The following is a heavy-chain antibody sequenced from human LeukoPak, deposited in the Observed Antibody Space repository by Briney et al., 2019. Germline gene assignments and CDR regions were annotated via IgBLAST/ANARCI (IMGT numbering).Heavy chain of an antibody. D-gene: IGHD2-8*01. V-gene: IGHV3-7*03. CDR2: IKEDGSEK. J-gene: IGHJ4*02. CDR3: GRDCTRQAY. CDR1: GFTFNNYW. Sequence: GGSLRLSCAASGFTFNNYWMSWVRQTPGKGLEWVANIKEDGSEKYYVDSVKGRFTISRDNAKNSLYLQMNSLTAEDTAVYYCGRDCTRQAYWGQGTLVTVSS.